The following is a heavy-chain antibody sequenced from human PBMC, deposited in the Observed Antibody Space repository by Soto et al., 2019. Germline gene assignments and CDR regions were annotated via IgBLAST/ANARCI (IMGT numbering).Heavy chain of an antibody. CDR2: IIPIFGTA. CDR1: GGTFSSYA. Sequence: QVQLVQSGAEVKKPGSSVKVSCKASGGTFSSYAISWVRQAPGQGLGWMGGIIPIFGTANYAQKFQGRVTMTADGPTSTDYMELSSLRPEETALYECAREIIGSGWYFSYSYGMDVWGQGTPVT. J-gene: IGHJ6*02. CDR3: AREIIGSGWYFSYSYGMDV. V-gene: IGHV1-69*12. D-gene: IGHD6-19*01.